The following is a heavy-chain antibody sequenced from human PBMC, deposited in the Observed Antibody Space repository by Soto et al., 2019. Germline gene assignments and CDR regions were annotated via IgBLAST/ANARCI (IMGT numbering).Heavy chain of an antibody. D-gene: IGHD3-3*01. V-gene: IGHV3-23*01. J-gene: IGHJ5*01. CDR3: AKNPHNDFWSGSPNWFDP. Sequence: GESLRLSCAASGFTFSSYAMSWVRQSPGQGLEWVSSISGDGDNTYYADSVKGRFTISRDTSKNTLYLQMYSLRGEDTAVYYCAKNPHNDFWSGSPNWFDPWGQGTLVTVPS. CDR1: GFTFSSYA. CDR2: ISGDGDNT.